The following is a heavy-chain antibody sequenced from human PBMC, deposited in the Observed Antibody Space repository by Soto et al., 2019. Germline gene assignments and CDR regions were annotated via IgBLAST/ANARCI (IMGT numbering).Heavy chain of an antibody. V-gene: IGHV5-51*03. Sequence: EVQLVQSGAEVKKPGESLKISCKGSGYKFGLYWIGWVRQVPGKGLEWMGLTYPGGSETRYSPSFQGQVTVSADESLSTAYLQWSSLKASDTAIYYCARQGDSSSFDYWGQGTLVTVSS. J-gene: IGHJ4*02. CDR1: GYKFGLYW. CDR3: ARQGDSSSFDY. D-gene: IGHD6-13*01. CDR2: TYPGGSET.